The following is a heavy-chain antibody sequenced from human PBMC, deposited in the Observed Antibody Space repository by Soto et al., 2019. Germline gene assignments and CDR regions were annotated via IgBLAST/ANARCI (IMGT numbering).Heavy chain of an antibody. J-gene: IGHJ5*02. CDR3: AREGPPDIAWFDP. D-gene: IGHD2-15*01. CDR2: SA. CDR1: GATFVTYP. V-gene: IGHV1-69*01. Sequence: QVQLVQSGAEVKKPGSSVKVSCKASGATFVTYPFSWWGQAPGQGLEWMGGSANSAQKFQGRLTVTADESTSTVYLELSSLTSEDTAVYYCAREGPPDIAWFDPWGQGTLVSVSS.